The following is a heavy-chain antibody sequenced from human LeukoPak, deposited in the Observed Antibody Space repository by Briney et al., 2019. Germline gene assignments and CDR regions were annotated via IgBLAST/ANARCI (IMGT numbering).Heavy chain of an antibody. V-gene: IGHV4-38-2*02. Sequence: SETLSLTCTVSGYSISSGYYWGWIRQTPGKGLEWIGSIYHSGSTYYNPSLKSRVTISVDTSKNQFSLKLSSVTAADTAVYYCARDTHYYDSSGYYYELDYWGQGTLVTVSS. CDR3: ARDTHYYDSSGYYYELDY. CDR2: IYHSGST. CDR1: GYSISSGYY. J-gene: IGHJ4*02. D-gene: IGHD3-22*01.